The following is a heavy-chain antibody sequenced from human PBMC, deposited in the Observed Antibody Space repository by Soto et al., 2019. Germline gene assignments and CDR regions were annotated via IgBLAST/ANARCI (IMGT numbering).Heavy chain of an antibody. CDR3: ARDPMGYCSGGSCQTNWFDP. CDR2: INPSGGST. D-gene: IGHD2-15*01. V-gene: IGHV1-46*01. J-gene: IGHJ5*02. Sequence: ASVKVSCKASGYTFTSYYMHWVRQAPGQGLEWMGIINPSGGSTSYAQKFQGRVTMTRDTSTSTVYMELSSLRSEDTAVYYRARDPMGYCSGGSCQTNWFDPWGQGTLVTVSS. CDR1: GYTFTSYY.